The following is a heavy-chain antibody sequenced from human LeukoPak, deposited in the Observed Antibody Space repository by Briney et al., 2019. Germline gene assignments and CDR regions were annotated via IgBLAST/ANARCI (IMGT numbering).Heavy chain of an antibody. J-gene: IGHJ6*02. V-gene: IGHV3-66*01. D-gene: IGHD6-13*01. CDR1: GFIVSNNY. CDR3: ARFPGIANVFYYGMDV. CDR2: IYSGGST. Sequence: GGSLRLSCAASGFIVSNNYINWVRQAPGEGLEWVSVIYSGGSTYYADSVKGRFTISRDSSKNTLYLQMNSLRVEDTAVYYCARFPGIANVFYYGMDVWGQGTTVTVSS.